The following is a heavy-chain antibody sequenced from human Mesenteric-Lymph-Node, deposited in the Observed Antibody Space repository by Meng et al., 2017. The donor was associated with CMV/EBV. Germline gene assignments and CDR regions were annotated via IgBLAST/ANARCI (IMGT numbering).Heavy chain of an antibody. Sequence: GSLRLSCAVYGGSFSGYYWSWIRQPPGKGLEWIGYIYHSGSTVYNPSLKSRATISVDTSKSQFSLKVRSVTAADTARYYCARGVAFDFWGQGTLVTVSS. V-gene: IGHV4-59*01. CDR3: ARGVAFDF. D-gene: IGHD3-10*01. CDR2: IYHSGST. CDR1: GGSFSGYY. J-gene: IGHJ4*02.